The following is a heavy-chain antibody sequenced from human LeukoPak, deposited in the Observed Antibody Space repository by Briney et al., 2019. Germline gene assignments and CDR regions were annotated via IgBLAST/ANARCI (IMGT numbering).Heavy chain of an antibody. V-gene: IGHV4-59*01. J-gene: IGHJ3*02. CDR2: IYYSGST. CDR1: GGSFSGYY. CDR3: AREVVVPASAFDI. Sequence: SETLSLTCAVYGGSFSGYYWSWIRQPPGKGLEWIGYIYYSGSTNYNPSLKSRVTISVDTSKNQFSLKLSSVTAADTAVYYCAREVVVPASAFDIWGQGTMVTVSS. D-gene: IGHD2-2*01.